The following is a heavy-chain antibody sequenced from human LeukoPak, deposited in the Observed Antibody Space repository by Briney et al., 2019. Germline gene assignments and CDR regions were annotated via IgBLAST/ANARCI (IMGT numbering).Heavy chain of an antibody. Sequence: SETLSLTCTVSGGSISSYYWGWIRQPPGKGLEWIGYIYYSGSTNCNPSLKSRVTMSVNTSKNQFSLRLSSVTAADTAVYYCARQIVRGWGLGGREFDYWGQGTLVTVSS. CDR3: ARQIVRGWGLGGREFDY. CDR2: IYYSGST. D-gene: IGHD7-27*01. V-gene: IGHV4-59*08. CDR1: GGSISSYY. J-gene: IGHJ4*02.